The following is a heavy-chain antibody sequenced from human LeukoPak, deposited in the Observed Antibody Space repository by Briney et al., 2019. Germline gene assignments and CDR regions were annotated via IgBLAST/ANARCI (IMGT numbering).Heavy chain of an antibody. D-gene: IGHD2-8*01. Sequence: GASVKVSCKASGGTFISYAISWVRQAPGQGLEWMGWISTYNGKTNYAQKVQDRVTMTTDTSTSTVYMELRSLRSDDTALYFCARDFSNFLYGTWFDPWGQGTLVTVSS. J-gene: IGHJ5*02. CDR2: ISTYNGKT. CDR3: ARDFSNFLYGTWFDP. CDR1: GGTFISYA. V-gene: IGHV1-18*01.